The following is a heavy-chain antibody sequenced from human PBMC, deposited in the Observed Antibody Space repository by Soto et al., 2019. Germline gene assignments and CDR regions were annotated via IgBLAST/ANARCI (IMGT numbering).Heavy chain of an antibody. CDR1: GGTFSSYA. Sequence: SVKVSCKASGGTFSSYAISWVRQAPGQGLEWMGGIIPIFGTANYAQKFQGRVTITADESTSTAYMELSSLRSEDTAVYYCARGYCSSTSCYVFDYWGQGTLVTVSS. J-gene: IGHJ4*02. CDR3: ARGYCSSTSCYVFDY. CDR2: IIPIFGTA. V-gene: IGHV1-69*13. D-gene: IGHD2-2*01.